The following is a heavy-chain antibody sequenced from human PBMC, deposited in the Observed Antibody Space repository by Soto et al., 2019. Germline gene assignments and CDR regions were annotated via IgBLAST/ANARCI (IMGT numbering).Heavy chain of an antibody. J-gene: IGHJ5*02. V-gene: IGHV1-46*01. CDR3: ARSSGGNFGIIIEGPYWFAH. CDR1: RDTFTSYY. Sequence: ASVKVSCKAPRDTFTSYYINWVRQAPGQGLEWMGVINPHGGSTAYAQKFKGRVTLTRDTSASTVYMEVSSLTSEDTAMYYCARSSGGNFGIIIEGPYWFAHWGQGTLVTVSS. D-gene: IGHD1-26*01. CDR2: INPHGGST.